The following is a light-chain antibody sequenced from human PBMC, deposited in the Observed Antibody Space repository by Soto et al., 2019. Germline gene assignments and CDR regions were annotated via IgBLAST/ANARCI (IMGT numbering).Light chain of an antibody. CDR2: AAS. CDR1: QSISSY. CDR3: QQSYSSPFT. J-gene: IGKJ3*01. Sequence: DIQMTQSPSSLAASVGDGVTINCRTSQSISSYLNWYQQKPGKAPKLLIYAASSLQSGVPSRFSGSGSGTDFTLTISILQPEDFATYYCQQSYSSPFTFGPGTKVDIK. V-gene: IGKV1-39*01.